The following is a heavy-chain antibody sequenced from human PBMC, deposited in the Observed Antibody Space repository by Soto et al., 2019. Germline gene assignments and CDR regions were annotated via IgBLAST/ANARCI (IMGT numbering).Heavy chain of an antibody. CDR3: ARDIWSSSPYFDY. V-gene: IGHV3-33*01. CDR2: IWYDGSNK. Sequence: LRLSCAASGFTFSSYGMHWVRQAPGKGLEWVAVIWYDGSNKYYADSVKGRFTISRDNSKNTLYLQMNSLRAEDTAVYYCARDIWSSSPYFDYWGQGTLVTVSS. CDR1: GFTFSSYG. D-gene: IGHD6-6*01. J-gene: IGHJ4*02.